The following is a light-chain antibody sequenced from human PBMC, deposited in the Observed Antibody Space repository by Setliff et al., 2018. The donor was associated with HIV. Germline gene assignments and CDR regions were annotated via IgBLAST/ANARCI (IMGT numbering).Light chain of an antibody. Sequence: QSVLIQPASVSGPPGQSITISCTGTSSDIGGYNYVSWYQQHPGRAPKLIIYEVNIRPSGVSNRFAGFKFGNTASLSISGLQAEDEADYYCSSYTSGSTRVFGAGTKVTVL. CDR3: SSYTSGSTRV. V-gene: IGLV2-14*01. CDR2: EVN. CDR1: SSDIGGYNY. J-gene: IGLJ1*01.